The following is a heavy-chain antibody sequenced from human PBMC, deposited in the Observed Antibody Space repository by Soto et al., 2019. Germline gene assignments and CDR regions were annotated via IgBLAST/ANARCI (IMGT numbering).Heavy chain of an antibody. V-gene: IGHV3-21*01. J-gene: IGHJ2*01. CDR1: GFTFSSYS. CDR3: ARDPKPQMARILYWYFDL. Sequence: GGSLRLSCAASGFTFSSYSMNWVRQAPGKGLEWVSSISSSSSYIYYADSVKGRFTISRDNAKNSLYLQMNSMRAEDTAVYYCARDPKPQMARILYWYFDLWGRGTLVSVSS. D-gene: IGHD5-12*01. CDR2: ISSSSSYI.